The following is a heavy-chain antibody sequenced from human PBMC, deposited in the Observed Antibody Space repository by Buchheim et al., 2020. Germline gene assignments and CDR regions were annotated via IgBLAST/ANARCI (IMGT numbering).Heavy chain of an antibody. CDR1: GGSFSGYY. D-gene: IGHD2-2*01. CDR2: INHSGST. J-gene: IGHJ4*02. Sequence: QVQLQQWGAGLLKPSETLSLTCAVYGGSFSGYYWSWIRQPPGKGLEWIGEINHSGSTNYNPSLKSRVTISVDTSKNQFSLKLSSVTAADTAVYYCARTVVVVPAATKYYFDYWGQGTL. V-gene: IGHV4-34*01. CDR3: ARTVVVVPAATKYYFDY.